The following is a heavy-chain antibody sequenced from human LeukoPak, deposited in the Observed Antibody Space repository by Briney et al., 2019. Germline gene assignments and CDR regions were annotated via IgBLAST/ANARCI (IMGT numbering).Heavy chain of an antibody. D-gene: IGHD6-13*01. CDR3: ARLSSAGGGVDY. CDR2: IYYSGST. V-gene: IGHV4-39*01. Sequence: PSETLSLTCTVSGGSLSSSSYYWGWIRQPPGKGLEWIGSIYYSGSTYYNPSLKSRVTISVDTSNNQFSLKLSSVTAADTAVYYCARLSSAGGGVDYWGQGTLVTVSS. J-gene: IGHJ4*02. CDR1: GGSLSSSSYY.